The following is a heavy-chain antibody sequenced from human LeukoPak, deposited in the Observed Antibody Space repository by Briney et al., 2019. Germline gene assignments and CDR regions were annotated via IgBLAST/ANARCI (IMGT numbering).Heavy chain of an antibody. CDR1: GFTFSSYW. CDR2: IKQDGSEK. CDR3: ARNAGDGSGSSDFDY. J-gene: IGHJ4*02. Sequence: GGSLRLSCAASGFTFSSYWMSWVRQAPGKGLEWVANIKQDGSEKYYVDSVKGRFTISRDNAKNSLYLQMNSLRAEDTAVYYCARNAGDGSGSSDFDYWGQGTLVTVSP. V-gene: IGHV3-7*01. D-gene: IGHD3-10*01.